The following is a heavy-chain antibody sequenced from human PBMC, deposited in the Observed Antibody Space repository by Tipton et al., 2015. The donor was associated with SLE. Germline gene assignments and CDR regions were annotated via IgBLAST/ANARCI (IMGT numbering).Heavy chain of an antibody. D-gene: IGHD1-26*01. V-gene: IGHV4-61*02. Sequence: TLSLTCTVSGDSISTGNYYWSWIRQPAGKGLEWIGRIYPTMSTNYNPSLKSQVTMSVDTSKNQFSLKLSSVAAADTAVYYCARGPGSKSGEAFDLWGQGTMVTVSS. CDR2: IYPTMST. CDR1: GDSISTGNYY. J-gene: IGHJ3*01. CDR3: ARGPGSKSGEAFDL.